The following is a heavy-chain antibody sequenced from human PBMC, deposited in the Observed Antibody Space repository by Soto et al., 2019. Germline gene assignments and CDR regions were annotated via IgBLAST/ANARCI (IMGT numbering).Heavy chain of an antibody. D-gene: IGHD4-17*01. Sequence: SETLSLTCTVSGGSITSINYYWGWVRQPPGKGLEWIGSIYYSETTYYNPSLKSRVTISLDTSKNQFSLKLSSVTAADTAVYYCISRTVTTFNAFDIWGHGTMVTVS. CDR1: GGSITSINYY. J-gene: IGHJ3*02. V-gene: IGHV4-39*01. CDR3: ISRTVTTFNAFDI. CDR2: IYYSETT.